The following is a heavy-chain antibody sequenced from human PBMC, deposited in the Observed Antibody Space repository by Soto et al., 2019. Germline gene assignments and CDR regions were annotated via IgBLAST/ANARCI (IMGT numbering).Heavy chain of an antibody. D-gene: IGHD4-17*01. CDR3: ARVVKAGDYGDYGRYYFDY. Sequence: QVQLVQSGAEVKKPGASVKVSCKASGYTFTTYGITWERQAPGQGLEWMGWISAYSGNTNYAQKLQGRLTVTTDTSTNTAYMDLRSLRSDDTAVYYCARVVKAGDYGDYGRYYFDYWGHGTLVTVSS. J-gene: IGHJ4*01. CDR2: ISAYSGNT. CDR1: GYTFTTYG. V-gene: IGHV1-18*04.